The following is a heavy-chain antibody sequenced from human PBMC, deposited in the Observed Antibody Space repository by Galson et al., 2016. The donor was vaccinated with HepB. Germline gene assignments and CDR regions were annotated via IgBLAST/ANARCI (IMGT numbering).Heavy chain of an antibody. CDR2: ISSSGTSK. Sequence: SLRLSCAAFGFNFSDYHMTWIRQAPGKGLEWISYISSSGTSKYYAESLKGRCAISRDNAKKSLYLQMDSLSGDDTAVYYCARVFLVRGVIGSYLDVWGRGTLVSVSS. CDR3: ARVFLVRGVIGSYLDV. CDR1: GFNFSDYH. V-gene: IGHV3-11*04. D-gene: IGHD3-10*01. J-gene: IGHJ2*01.